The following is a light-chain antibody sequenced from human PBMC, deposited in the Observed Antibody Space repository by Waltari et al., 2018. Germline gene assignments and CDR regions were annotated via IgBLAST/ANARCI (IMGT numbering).Light chain of an antibody. V-gene: IGLV4-69*01. CDR2: VNSDGSH. J-gene: IGLJ3*02. CDR1: RGHPSNS. Sequence: QLVLTQSPSASASLGASVRLPCTLDRGHPSNSIAWPQQQPEKGPRYLMKVNSDGSHSKGDVIPDRFSGSGSGAERYLTISNVQSEDEADYYCQTGGHGTWVFGGGTKLTVL. CDR3: QTGGHGTWV.